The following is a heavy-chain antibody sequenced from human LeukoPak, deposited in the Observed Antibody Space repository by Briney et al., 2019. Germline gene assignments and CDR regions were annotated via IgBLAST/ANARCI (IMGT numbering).Heavy chain of an antibody. Sequence: PSETLSLTCTVSGGSISSSSYYWGWIRQPPGKGLEWIGSIYYSGSTYYNPSLKSRVTISVDTSKNQFSLKLSSVTAADTAVYYCARLGSGSYCDYWGKGTLVTVSS. CDR3: ARLGSGSYCDY. D-gene: IGHD1-26*01. J-gene: IGHJ4*02. CDR1: GGSISSSSYY. V-gene: IGHV4-39*01. CDR2: IYYSGST.